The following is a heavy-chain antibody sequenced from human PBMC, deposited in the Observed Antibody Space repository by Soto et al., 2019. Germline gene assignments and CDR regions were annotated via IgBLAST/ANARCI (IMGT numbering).Heavy chain of an antibody. V-gene: IGHV4-59*01. CDR3: ARARYYGAKNDF. J-gene: IGHJ4*02. CDR1: GDSISGYY. D-gene: IGHD1-26*01. CDR2: IYSSGST. Sequence: QVRLQESGPGLVKPSETLSLTCTVSGDSISGYYWSWIRQPPGKRPEWLGCIYSSGSTKYNPSLRSRVTLSIDTPRSQFSLRLSSVTAADTAVYYCARARYYGAKNDFWGQGTRVTVSP.